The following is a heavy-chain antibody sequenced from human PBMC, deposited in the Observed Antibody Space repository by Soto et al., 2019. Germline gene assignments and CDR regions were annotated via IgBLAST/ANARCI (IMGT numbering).Heavy chain of an antibody. CDR1: GGSINRSTHY. D-gene: IGHD6-13*01. Sequence: QLQLQESGPGLVKPSKTLSLTCPVSGGSINRSTHYWGWIRQPPGKGLEWIGSIYYSGRTYYNPSLKSRVTRSVGASKNQFAMDLSSVTAADTAIYYCANALALDWQLVHDAFDSWCQETMVIVSS. V-gene: IGHV4-39*01. J-gene: IGHJ3*02. CDR2: IYYSGRT. CDR3: ANALALDWQLVHDAFDS.